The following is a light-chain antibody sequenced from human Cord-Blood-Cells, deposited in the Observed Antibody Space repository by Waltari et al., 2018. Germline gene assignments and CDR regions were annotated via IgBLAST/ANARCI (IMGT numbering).Light chain of an antibody. V-gene: IGLV1-40*01. J-gene: IGLJ2*01. Sequence: QSVLTQPPSVSGXXXXXXXXXXXXSXXNXXXXXEXHWYQQLPGTAPHLPIYGNSNRPSGVPDRFSGSKSGTSASLAITGLQAEDEADYYCQSYDSSLSGVVFGGGTKLTVL. CDR2: GNS. CDR1: XXNXXXXXE. CDR3: QSYDSSLSGVV.